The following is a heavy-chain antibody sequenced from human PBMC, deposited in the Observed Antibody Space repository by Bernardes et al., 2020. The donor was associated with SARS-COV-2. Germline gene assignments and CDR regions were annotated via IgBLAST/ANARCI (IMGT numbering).Heavy chain of an antibody. Sequence: GGSLRLSCAASGFTFSSYSMNWVRQAPGKGLEWVSCISSSSTTIYYADSVKGRFTISRDNAKNSLFLQMNSLRAEDTAVYYCAREAPSLVRGLNIDYWGQGTLVTVSS. D-gene: IGHD3-10*01. CDR3: AREAPSLVRGLNIDY. J-gene: IGHJ4*02. CDR1: GFTFSSYS. CDR2: ISSSSTTI. V-gene: IGHV3-48*01.